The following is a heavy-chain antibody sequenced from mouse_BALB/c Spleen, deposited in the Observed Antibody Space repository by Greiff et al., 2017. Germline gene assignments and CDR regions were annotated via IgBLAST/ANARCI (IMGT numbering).Heavy chain of an antibody. J-gene: IGHJ2*01. CDR2: ISSGGST. D-gene: IGHD1-1*01. CDR3: ARGGGSSYVDY. V-gene: IGHV5-6-5*01. CDR1: GFTFSSYA. Sequence: EVQLVESGGGLVKPGGSLTLSCAASGFTFSSYAMSWVRQTPEKRLEWVASISSGGSTYYPDSVKGRFTISRDNARNILYLQMSSLRSEDTAMYYCARGGGSSYVDYWGQGTTLTVSS.